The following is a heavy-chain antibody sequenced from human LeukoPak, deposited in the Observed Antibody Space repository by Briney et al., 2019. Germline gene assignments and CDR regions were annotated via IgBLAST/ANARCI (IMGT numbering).Heavy chain of an antibody. CDR2: ISGSGGST. D-gene: IGHD5-18*01. CDR1: GFTFSSYA. CDR3: AKASWRQLWSYYFDY. Sequence: GGSLRLSCAASGFTFSSYAMSWVRQAPGKGLEWVSAISGSGGSTYYADSVKGRFTISRDNSKNTLYLQMNSLRAEDTAVYYCAKASWRQLWSYYFDYWGQGTLVTVSS. J-gene: IGHJ4*02. V-gene: IGHV3-23*01.